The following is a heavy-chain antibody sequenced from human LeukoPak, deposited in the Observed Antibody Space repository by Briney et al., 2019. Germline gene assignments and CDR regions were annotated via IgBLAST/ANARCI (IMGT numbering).Heavy chain of an antibody. V-gene: IGHV3-30*03. CDR2: ISYDESNK. Sequence: PGGSLRLSCAAYRFIFSSYGMHWVRQAPGKGLEWVAVISYDESNKYYADSVKGRFTISRDNAKNTLYLQMNSLRAEDTSVYYCARGSNGWSGIDYWGQGTLVTVSS. CDR3: ARGSNGWSGIDY. D-gene: IGHD6-19*01. J-gene: IGHJ4*02. CDR1: RFIFSSYG.